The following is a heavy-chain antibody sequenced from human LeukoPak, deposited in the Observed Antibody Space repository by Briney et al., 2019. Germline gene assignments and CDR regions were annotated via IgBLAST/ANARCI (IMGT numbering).Heavy chain of an antibody. CDR1: GGSISSYY. CDR3: GYSSSYGKLDV. Sequence: PSETLSLTCTVSGGSISSYYWSWIRQPPGKGLEWMGYIHYSGSTNYNPSLKSRVTISVDTSKIQFSLKLGSVTAADTAVYYCGYSSSYGKLDVWGQGTMVTVSS. J-gene: IGHJ3*01. CDR2: IHYSGST. D-gene: IGHD6-6*01. V-gene: IGHV4-59*01.